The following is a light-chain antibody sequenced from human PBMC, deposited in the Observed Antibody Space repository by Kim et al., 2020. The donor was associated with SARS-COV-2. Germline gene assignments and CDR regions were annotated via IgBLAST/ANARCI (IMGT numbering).Light chain of an antibody. J-gene: IGLJ1*01. CDR1: KLGDKY. Sequence: VTVSPGQTASITCSGDKLGDKYACWYQQKPGQSPVLVIYQDSKRPSGIPERFSGSNAGNTATLTISGTQAMDEADYYCQAWDSSTYVFGTGTKVTVL. CDR2: QDS. CDR3: QAWDSSTYV. V-gene: IGLV3-1*01.